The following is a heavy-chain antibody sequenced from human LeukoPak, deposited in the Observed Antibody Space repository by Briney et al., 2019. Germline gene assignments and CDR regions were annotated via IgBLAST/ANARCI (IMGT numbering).Heavy chain of an antibody. J-gene: IGHJ5*02. CDR2: VHSGGST. D-gene: IGHD3-22*01. CDR1: GLTGGGNY. CDR3: ARLIYDSSGYYYDH. V-gene: IGHV3-66*02. Sequence: GGSLRLSCAASGLTGGGNYMSLVRPAPGKGPEWVSVVHSGGSTYYADSVKGRFTIPRDSTKNTLFLQMNSLRAEDTAVYYCARLIYDSSGYYYDHWGRGTLVTVSS.